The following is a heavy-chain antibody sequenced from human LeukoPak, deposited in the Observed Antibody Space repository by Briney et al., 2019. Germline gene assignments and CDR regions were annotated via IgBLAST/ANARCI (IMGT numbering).Heavy chain of an antibody. CDR1: GYTFTGYY. Sequence: ASVKVSCKASGYTFTGYYMHWVRQAPGQGLEWMGWISAYNDNTKFAQKLQGRLTMTTDTSTSTAYMELRNLRSDDTAVYYCARGGYDYVWGSSPFFDYWGQGALVTVSS. CDR2: ISAYNDNT. V-gene: IGHV1-18*04. J-gene: IGHJ4*02. CDR3: ARGGYDYVWGSSPFFDY. D-gene: IGHD3-16*01.